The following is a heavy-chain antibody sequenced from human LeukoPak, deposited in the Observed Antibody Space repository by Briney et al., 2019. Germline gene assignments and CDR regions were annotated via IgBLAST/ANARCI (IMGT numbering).Heavy chain of an antibody. CDR1: GFNFSSYA. CDR3: AKSESKGYSSGWYVYY. V-gene: IGHV3-23*01. Sequence: GGSLRLSCAASGFNFSSYAMSWVRQAPGKGLEWVSAISGSGGSTYYADSVKGRFTISRDNSKNTLYLQMNSLRAEDTAVYYCAKSESKGYSSGWYVYYWGQGTLVTVSS. J-gene: IGHJ4*02. CDR2: ISGSGGST. D-gene: IGHD6-19*01.